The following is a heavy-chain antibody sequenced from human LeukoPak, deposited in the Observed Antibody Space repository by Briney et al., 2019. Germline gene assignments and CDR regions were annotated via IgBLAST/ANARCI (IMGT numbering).Heavy chain of an antibody. V-gene: IGHV4-4*07. Sequence: SETLSLTCTVSGGSISSYYWSWIWQPPGKGLEWIWRIYTSGGTNYNPSLKSRVTISGDTSKNQFSLKLSCVTAADTAVYYCARDSYYYGSGSYYNGNWFDPWGQGTLVTVSS. J-gene: IGHJ5*02. CDR3: ARDSYYYGSGSYYNGNWFDP. D-gene: IGHD3-10*01. CDR1: GGSISSYY. CDR2: IYTSGGT.